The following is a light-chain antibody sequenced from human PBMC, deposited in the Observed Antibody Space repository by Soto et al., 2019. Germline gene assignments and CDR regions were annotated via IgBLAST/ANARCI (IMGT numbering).Light chain of an antibody. CDR3: QQFNNYPLT. CDR1: QGISSA. CDR2: DAS. V-gene: IGKV1D-13*01. Sequence: AIELTQSPSSLSASVGDRVTITCRASQGISSALAWYQQKPGKAPKILIYDASSLESGVPSRFRGSGSGTDFTLTISRLQPEDFSTYYCQQFNNYPLTFGGGTKVDIK. J-gene: IGKJ4*01.